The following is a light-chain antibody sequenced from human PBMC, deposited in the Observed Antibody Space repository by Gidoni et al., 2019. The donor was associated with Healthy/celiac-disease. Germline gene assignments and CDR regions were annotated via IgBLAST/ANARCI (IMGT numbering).Light chain of an antibody. Sequence: IVLTQSPGTLSLSPGERATLSCRASQSVSSSYLAWYQQKPGQAPRLLIYGASSRATGIPDRFSGSGSGTEFTLTISRLEPEDFAVYYCQQYGSSLTWTFXQXTKVEIK. J-gene: IGKJ1*01. CDR3: QQYGSSLTWT. V-gene: IGKV3-20*01. CDR1: QSVSSSY. CDR2: GAS.